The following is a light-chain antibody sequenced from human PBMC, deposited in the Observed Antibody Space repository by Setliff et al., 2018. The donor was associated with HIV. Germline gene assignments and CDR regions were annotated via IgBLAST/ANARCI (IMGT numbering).Light chain of an antibody. CDR3: SSYGSGDALL. Sequence: QSALAQPASVSGSPGQSVTISCTGTRSDVGAYNYVSWYQQHPGKAPKLMIYEVSNRPSGVSNRFSGSKSGNTASLTISGLQAEDEAHFFCSSYGSGDALLFGTGTKVTVL. V-gene: IGLV2-14*01. CDR1: RSDVGAYNY. J-gene: IGLJ1*01. CDR2: EVS.